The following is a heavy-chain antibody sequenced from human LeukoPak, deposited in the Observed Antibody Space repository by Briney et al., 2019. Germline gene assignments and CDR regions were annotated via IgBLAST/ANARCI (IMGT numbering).Heavy chain of an antibody. J-gene: IGHJ6*03. V-gene: IGHV3-7*01. D-gene: IGHD2/OR15-2a*01. Sequence: PGGSLRLSCAASGFTFSTYRMSWVRQAPGKGLEWVANIRQDGSEQYYVDSVKGRFTISRDNAKHSLFLQMNSLRAEDTAVYYCARVAVIYYYYMEVWGKGTTVTVSS. CDR3: ARVAVIYYYYMEV. CDR2: IRQDGSEQ. CDR1: GFTFSTYR.